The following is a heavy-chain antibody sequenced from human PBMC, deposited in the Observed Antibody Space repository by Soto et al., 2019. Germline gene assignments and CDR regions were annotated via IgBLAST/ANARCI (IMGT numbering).Heavy chain of an antibody. V-gene: IGHV1-69*12. Sequence: QVQLVQSGAEVKKPGSSVKVSCKASGGTFSSYAISWVRQAPGQGLEWMGGIIPIFGTANYAQKFQGRVTITADESTSTAYMELSSLRSEDTAVYYCARGLYDSSGYYLYYFDYWGQGTLVTVSS. CDR3: ARGLYDSSGYYLYYFDY. CDR2: IIPIFGTA. J-gene: IGHJ4*02. CDR1: GGTFSSYA. D-gene: IGHD3-22*01.